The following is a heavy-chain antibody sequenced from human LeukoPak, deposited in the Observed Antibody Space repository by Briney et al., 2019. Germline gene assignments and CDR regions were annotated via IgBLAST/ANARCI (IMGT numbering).Heavy chain of an antibody. J-gene: IGHJ4*02. CDR2: MNPNSGNT. V-gene: IGHV1-8*01. Sequence: ASVKVSCKASGYTFTSYDINWVRQAAGQGLKGMGWMNPNSGNTGYAQKFQGRVTMTRNTSISTAYMELSSLRSEDTAVYYCASFDIAVAGTLDYWGQGTLVTVSS. D-gene: IGHD6-19*01. CDR3: ASFDIAVAGTLDY. CDR1: GYTFTSYD.